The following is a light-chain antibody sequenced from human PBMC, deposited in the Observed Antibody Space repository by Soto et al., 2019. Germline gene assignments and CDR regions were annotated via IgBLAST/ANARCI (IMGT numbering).Light chain of an antibody. CDR1: SSDVGVYNY. J-gene: IGLJ2*01. CDR2: EVI. CDR3: SSYTSSSTLI. Sequence: QSALTQPASVSGSPGQSITISCTATSSDVGVYNYVSWYQQYPGKAPKLMIYEVINRPSAVSNRFSGSRSGNTASLIISGLQAEDDADYYCSSYTSSSTLIFGGGTKLTVL. V-gene: IGLV2-14*01.